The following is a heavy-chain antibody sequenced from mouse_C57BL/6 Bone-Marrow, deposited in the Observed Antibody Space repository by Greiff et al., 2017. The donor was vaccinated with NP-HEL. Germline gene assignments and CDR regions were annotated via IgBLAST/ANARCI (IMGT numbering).Heavy chain of an antibody. V-gene: IGHV1-81*01. CDR3: AREGGLGPYYFDY. J-gene: IGHJ2*01. CDR2: IYPRSGNT. Sequence: QVQLQQPGAELARPGASVKLSCKASGYTFTSYGISWVKQRTGQGLEWIGEIYPRSGNTYYNEKFKGKATLTADKSSSTAYMELRSLTSEDSAVYFCAREGGLGPYYFDYWGQGTTLTVSS. D-gene: IGHD4-1*01. CDR1: GYTFTSYG.